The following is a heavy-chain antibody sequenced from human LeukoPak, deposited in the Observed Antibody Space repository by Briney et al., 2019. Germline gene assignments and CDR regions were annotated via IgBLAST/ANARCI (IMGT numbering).Heavy chain of an antibody. J-gene: IGHJ4*02. V-gene: IGHV4-4*07. CDR3: ARRAGAYTHPYDY. Sequence: SETLSLTCTVSGDSISNYYWNWIRQPAGKGLEWIGRISTSGSTNYKPSLKSRLTMSVDTSKNQFSLKLSSVTAADTAIYYCARRAGAYTHPYDYWGQGTLVTVS. CDR1: GDSISNYY. D-gene: IGHD3-16*01. CDR2: ISTSGST.